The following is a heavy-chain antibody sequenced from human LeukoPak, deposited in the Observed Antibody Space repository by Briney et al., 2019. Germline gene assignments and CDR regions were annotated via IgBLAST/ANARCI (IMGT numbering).Heavy chain of an antibody. CDR3: ARHDRAMVRGVDWFDP. CDR2: IYYSGST. D-gene: IGHD3-10*01. CDR1: GGSISSSSYY. Sequence: SETLSLTCTVSGGSISSSSYYWGWIRQPPGKGLVWIGSIYYSGSTYYNPSLKSRVTISVDTSKNQFSLKLSSVTAADTAVYYCARHDRAMVRGVDWFDPWGQGTLVTVSS. V-gene: IGHV4-39*01. J-gene: IGHJ5*02.